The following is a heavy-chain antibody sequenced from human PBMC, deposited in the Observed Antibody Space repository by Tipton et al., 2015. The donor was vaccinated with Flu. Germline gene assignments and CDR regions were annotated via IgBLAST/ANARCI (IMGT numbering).Heavy chain of an antibody. V-gene: IGHV4-59*01. J-gene: IGHJ3*02. CDR3: AREGAEDIVVVPAARVYAFDI. D-gene: IGHD2-2*01. Sequence: TLSLTCTVSGGSISSYYWSWIRQPPGKGLEWIGYIYYSGSTNYNPSLKSRVTISVDTSKNQFSLKLSSVTAADTAVYYCAREGAEDIVVVPAARVYAFDIWGQGTMVTVSS. CDR1: GGSISSYY. CDR2: IYYSGST.